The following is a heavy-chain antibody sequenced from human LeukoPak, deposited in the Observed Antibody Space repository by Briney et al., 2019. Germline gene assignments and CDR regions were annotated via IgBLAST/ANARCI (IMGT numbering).Heavy chain of an antibody. CDR1: GFTFSSYS. CDR2: ISSSSSYI. J-gene: IGHJ4*02. CDR3: ARELPRSSWYSYFDY. V-gene: IGHV3-21*01. Sequence: GGSLRLSCAASGFTFSSYSMNWVRQAPGNGLEWVSSISSSSSYIYYADSVKGRFTISRDNAKNSLYLQMNSLRAEDTAVYYCARELPRSSWYSYFDYWGQGTLVTVSS. D-gene: IGHD6-13*01.